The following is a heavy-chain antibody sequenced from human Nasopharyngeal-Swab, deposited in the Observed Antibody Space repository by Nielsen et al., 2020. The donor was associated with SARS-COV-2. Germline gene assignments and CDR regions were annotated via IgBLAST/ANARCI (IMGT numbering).Heavy chain of an antibody. CDR3: ARERDGMDV. V-gene: IGHV3-48*03. Sequence: GGSLRLSCAASGFTFSSNELNWVRQAPGKGLEWVSYISSSGSTIYYADSVKGRFTISRDNAKNSLYLQMNSLRAEDTAVYYCARERDGMDVWGQGTTVTVSS. CDR1: GFTFSSNE. CDR2: ISSSGSTI. J-gene: IGHJ6*02.